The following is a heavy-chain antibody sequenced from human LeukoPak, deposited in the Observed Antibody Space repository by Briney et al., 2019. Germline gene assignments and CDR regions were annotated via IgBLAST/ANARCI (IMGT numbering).Heavy chain of an antibody. Sequence: GGSLRLSCAASAFTFDTYNMNWVRQAPGKGLEWVSSISSVSTYIFYASSVKGRFSISRDSAKNSLYLQMNSLRAEDTAVYYCARDGLLNDAFDIWGQGTLVSVSS. CDR3: ARDGLLNDAFDI. CDR2: ISSVSTYI. V-gene: IGHV3-21*01. D-gene: IGHD3-9*01. J-gene: IGHJ3*02. CDR1: AFTFDTYN.